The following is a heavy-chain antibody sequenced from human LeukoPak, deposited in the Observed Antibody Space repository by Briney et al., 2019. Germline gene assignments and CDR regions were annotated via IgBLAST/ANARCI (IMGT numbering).Heavy chain of an antibody. CDR1: GFTFSSYS. Sequence: KAGGSLRLSCAASGFTFSSYSMNWVRQAPGKGLEWVSSISSSSSYIYYADSVKGRFTISRDNAKNSLYLQMNSLRAEGTAVYYCARDQRYCSGGSCYSKPYYYGMDVWGQGTTVTVSS. CDR3: ARDQRYCSGGSCYSKPYYYGMDV. V-gene: IGHV3-21*01. CDR2: ISSSSSYI. J-gene: IGHJ6*02. D-gene: IGHD2-15*01.